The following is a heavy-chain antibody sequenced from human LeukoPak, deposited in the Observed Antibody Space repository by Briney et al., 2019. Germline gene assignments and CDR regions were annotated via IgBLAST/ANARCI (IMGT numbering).Heavy chain of an antibody. CDR1: GFTFSSYA. D-gene: IGHD3-22*01. J-gene: IGHJ4*02. CDR3: AKGGYYYDSSGYYYY. V-gene: IGHV3-23*01. Sequence: PGGSLRLSCAASGFTFSSYAMSWVRQAPGKGLEWVSAISGSGGSTYYADSVKGRFTISRDNSKNTLYLQMNSLRAEDTAVYYCAKGGYYYDSSGYYYYWGQGTLVTVSS. CDR2: ISGSGGST.